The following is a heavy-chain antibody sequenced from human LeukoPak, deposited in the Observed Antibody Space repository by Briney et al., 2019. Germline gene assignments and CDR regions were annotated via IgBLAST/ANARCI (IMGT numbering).Heavy chain of an antibody. CDR2: IKEDGGEE. CDR3: ASYCSSTSCYRPDAFDI. Sequence: GGSLRLSCAASGFTFSNYWMTWVRRAPGKGLEWVANIKEDGGEENYADSVKGRFTIFRDNAKNSLSLVMYSLRVEDTAAYYCASYCSSTSCYRPDAFDIWGQGTMVTVSS. V-gene: IGHV3-7*01. D-gene: IGHD2-2*01. CDR1: GFTFSNYW. J-gene: IGHJ3*02.